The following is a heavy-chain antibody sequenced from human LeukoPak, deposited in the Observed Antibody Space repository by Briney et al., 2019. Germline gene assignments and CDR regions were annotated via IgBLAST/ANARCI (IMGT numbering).Heavy chain of an antibody. Sequence: ASVKVSCKASGYTFTSYAMHWVRQAPGQRLEWMGWINAGNGNTKYSQKFQGRVTITRDTSASTAYMELSSLRSEDTAVYYCARDVFRAWFGESTLGGAFDIWGQGTMVTVSS. V-gene: IGHV1-3*01. D-gene: IGHD3-10*01. CDR2: INAGNGNT. CDR3: ARDVFRAWFGESTLGGAFDI. J-gene: IGHJ3*02. CDR1: GYTFTSYA.